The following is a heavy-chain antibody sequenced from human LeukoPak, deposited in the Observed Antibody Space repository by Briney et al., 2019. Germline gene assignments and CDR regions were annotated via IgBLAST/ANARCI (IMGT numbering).Heavy chain of an antibody. D-gene: IGHD4-17*01. Sequence: KPGGSLRLSCAASGFTFSSYSMNWVRQAPGKGLEWVSSISSSSSYIYYADSVKGRFTISRDNAKNSLYLQMNSLRAEDTAVYYCARDFYGDYPGRYFDYWGQGTLVTVSS. CDR3: ARDFYGDYPGRYFDY. V-gene: IGHV3-21*01. CDR2: ISSSSSYI. J-gene: IGHJ4*02. CDR1: GFTFSSYS.